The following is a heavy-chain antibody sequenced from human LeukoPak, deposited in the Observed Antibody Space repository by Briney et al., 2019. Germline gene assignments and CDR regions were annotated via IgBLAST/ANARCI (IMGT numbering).Heavy chain of an antibody. CDR1: GFTFSIYA. Sequence: GGSLRLSCAASGFTFSIYAMTWVRQAPGKGLEWVSAISGSGGSTYYADSVKGRFTISRDNSKNTLYLQMNSLRAEDTAVYYCARQTFRDGYNGGYFDYWGQGTLVTVSS. D-gene: IGHD5-24*01. CDR3: ARQTFRDGYNGGYFDY. J-gene: IGHJ4*02. V-gene: IGHV3-23*01. CDR2: ISGSGGST.